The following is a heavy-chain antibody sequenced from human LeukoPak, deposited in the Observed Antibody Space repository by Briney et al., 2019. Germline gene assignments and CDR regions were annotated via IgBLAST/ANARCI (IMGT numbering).Heavy chain of an antibody. J-gene: IGHJ4*02. CDR3: ASGAYYDILTGYYPEGDY. Sequence: GGSLRLSCAASGFTFSSYAMSWVRQAPGEGMEWVSAISGSGGSTYYADSVKGRFTISRDNSKNTLYLQMNSLRAEDTAVYYCASGAYYDILTGYYPEGDYWGQGTLVTVSS. V-gene: IGHV3-23*01. D-gene: IGHD3-9*01. CDR1: GFTFSSYA. CDR2: ISGSGGST.